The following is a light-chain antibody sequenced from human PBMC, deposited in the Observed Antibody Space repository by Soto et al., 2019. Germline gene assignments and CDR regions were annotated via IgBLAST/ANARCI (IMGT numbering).Light chain of an antibody. J-gene: IGLJ3*02. CDR1: SSDVGGYNY. CDR3: SSYAASNNFYFV. V-gene: IGLV2-8*01. CDR2: EVT. Sequence: QSVLTQPPSASGSPGQSVTISCTGTSSDVGGYNYVSWYQQYPGRAPKLMIYEVTKRPSGVPDRFSGSKSGNTASLTVSGLQAEEEADYYCSSYAASNNFYFVFGGGTTLTVL.